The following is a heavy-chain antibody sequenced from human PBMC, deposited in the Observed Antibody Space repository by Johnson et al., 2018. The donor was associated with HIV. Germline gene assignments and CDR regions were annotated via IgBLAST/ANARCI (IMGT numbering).Heavy chain of an antibody. D-gene: IGHD6-19*01. CDR1: GFSFSSYW. CDR3: ARAPDRSCWYEPDDAFDI. CDR2: IKQDGSEK. V-gene: IGHV3-7*03. J-gene: IGHJ3*02. Sequence: VQLVESGGGLVQPGGSLRLSCAASGFSFSSYWMSWVRQAPGKGLEWVANIKQDGSEKYYVDSVKGRFTISRDNAKNSLYMQMNSLRAEDTAVYYCARAPDRSCWYEPDDAFDIWCQGTMVTVSS.